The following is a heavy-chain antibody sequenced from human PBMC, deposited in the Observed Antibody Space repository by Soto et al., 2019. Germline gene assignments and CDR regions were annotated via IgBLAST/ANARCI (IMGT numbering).Heavy chain of an antibody. D-gene: IGHD3-16*01. Sequence: QITLKASGPTLVKPTQTLTLTCTFSGFSLTTRGVGVGCLRQPPGKALECLALIYWDVDKRYSPSLQSRLSTTKDTPNNQVVLTMTNVDTVDTATYYCAHIPNYYQYDWFDPWGQGTLVSVSS. CDR1: GFSLTTRGVG. CDR3: AHIPNYYQYDWFDP. CDR2: IYWDVDK. V-gene: IGHV2-5*02. J-gene: IGHJ5*02.